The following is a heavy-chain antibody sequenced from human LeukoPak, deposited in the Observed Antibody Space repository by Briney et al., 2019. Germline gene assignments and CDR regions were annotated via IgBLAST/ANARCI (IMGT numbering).Heavy chain of an antibody. CDR2: IYYSGSAY. Sequence: SETLSLTCTVSGGSISVNSYYWGWIRQPPGKGLEWIGSIYYSGSAYYYNPSLKSRVTISVDTSKNQFSLKLTSVTAADTAVYYCARHVYARLIYCFDYWGQGTLVTVSS. J-gene: IGHJ4*02. CDR1: GGSISVNSYY. CDR3: ARHVYARLIYCFDY. D-gene: IGHD2/OR15-2a*01. V-gene: IGHV4-39*01.